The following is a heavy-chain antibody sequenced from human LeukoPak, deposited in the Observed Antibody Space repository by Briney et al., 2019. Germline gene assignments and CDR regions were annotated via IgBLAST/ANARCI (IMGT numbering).Heavy chain of an antibody. V-gene: IGHV4-39*07. J-gene: IGHJ6*03. Sequence: SETLSLTCIVSGASISNSSYYWGWIRQSPGKGLEWIGSIYDSGSNYYNPSLKSRVTISVDTSKNQFSLKLSSVTAADTAVYYCARGGRWVGATAYYYYYYMDVWGKGTTVTVSS. CDR2: IYDSGSN. CDR3: ARGGRWVGATAYYYYYYMDV. CDR1: GASISNSSYY. D-gene: IGHD1-26*01.